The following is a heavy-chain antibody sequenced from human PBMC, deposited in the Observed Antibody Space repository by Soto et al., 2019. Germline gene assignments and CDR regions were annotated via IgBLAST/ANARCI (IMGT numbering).Heavy chain of an antibody. V-gene: IGHV4-4*07. Sequence: EILSLTAIASGDSITSHYWSLVRQPAGKGLEWIGRVHAREKADYSPSLKSRVTMSMDTSKNRFSLKLNSVTAADTAMYYCTKGAGPPWFDPWGQGTLVSV. CDR2: VHAREKA. CDR3: TKGAGPPWFDP. J-gene: IGHJ5*02. CDR1: GDSITSHY.